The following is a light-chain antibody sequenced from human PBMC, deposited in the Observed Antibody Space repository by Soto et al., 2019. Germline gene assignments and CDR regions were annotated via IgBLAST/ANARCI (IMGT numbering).Light chain of an antibody. CDR1: SSNIGAGYD. CDR3: QSYDSSLSGSV. J-gene: IGLJ2*01. CDR2: GNF. V-gene: IGLV1-40*01. Sequence: QSVLTQPPSVSGAPGQRVTISCTGSSSNIGAGYDVRWYRHLPGTAPKLLIYGNFDRPSGVPDRFSGSKSGTSASLAITGLQAEDEADYYCQSYDSSLSGSVFGGGTKLTVL.